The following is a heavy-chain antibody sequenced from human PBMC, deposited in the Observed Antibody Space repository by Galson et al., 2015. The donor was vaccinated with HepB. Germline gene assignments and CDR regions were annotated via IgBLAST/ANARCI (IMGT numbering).Heavy chain of an antibody. V-gene: IGHV4-59*01. CDR2: IYYSGST. CDR1: GGSISSYY. J-gene: IGHJ3*02. D-gene: IGHD3-22*01. CDR3: ARVKSGSGYLDAFDI. Sequence: SETLSLTCTVSGGSISSYYWSWIRQPPGKGLEWIGYIYYSGSTNYNPSLKSRVTISVDTSKNQFSLKLSSVTAADTAVYYCARVKSGSGYLDAFDIWGQGTMVTVSS.